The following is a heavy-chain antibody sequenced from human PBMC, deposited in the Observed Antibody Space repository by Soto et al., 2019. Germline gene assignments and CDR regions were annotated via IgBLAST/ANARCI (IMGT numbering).Heavy chain of an antibody. J-gene: IGHJ4*02. CDR1: EFIFSSYA. D-gene: IGHD2-2*01. CDR3: AKGGRDCSSISWYWFDY. Sequence: EEQLLESGGGLVKPGGSLRLSCAASEFIFSSYAMYWVRQAPGKGLEWVSGMSGSGFNTYYADSVKGRFIISRDNSKNMLFLQMDSLRAGDTAVYYCAKGGRDCSSISWYWFDYWGQGTLVTVSS. V-gene: IGHV3-23*01. CDR2: MSGSGFNT.